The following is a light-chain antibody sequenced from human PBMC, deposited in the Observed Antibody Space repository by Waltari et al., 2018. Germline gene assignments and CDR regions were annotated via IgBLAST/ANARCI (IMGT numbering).Light chain of an antibody. V-gene: IGLV2-11*01. CDR3: SSYAGSNTGL. CDR1: NSDIGNYNY. J-gene: IGLJ2*01. Sequence: ALTQPPSVSGSPGQSVTISCTGTNSDIGNYNYVSWYQQHPGKAPKLMIYDVSKRPSGVSDRFSGSKSGNTASLTISGLQAEDEADYYCSSYAGSNTGLFGGGTRLTVL. CDR2: DVS.